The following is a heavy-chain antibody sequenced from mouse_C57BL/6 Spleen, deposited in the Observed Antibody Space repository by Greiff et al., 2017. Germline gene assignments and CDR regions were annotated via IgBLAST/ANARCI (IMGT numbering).Heavy chain of an antibody. CDR1: GYAFSSYW. V-gene: IGHV1-80*01. D-gene: IGHD1-2*01. CDR2: IYPGDGDT. CDR3: ARWFGYYGDYYAMDY. J-gene: IGHJ4*01. Sequence: QVQLKQSGAELVKPGASVKISCKASGYAFSSYWMNWVKQRPGKGLEWIGQIYPGDGDTNYNGKFKGKATLTADKSSSTAYMQLSSLTSEDSAVYFCARWFGYYGDYYAMDYWGQGTSVTVSS.